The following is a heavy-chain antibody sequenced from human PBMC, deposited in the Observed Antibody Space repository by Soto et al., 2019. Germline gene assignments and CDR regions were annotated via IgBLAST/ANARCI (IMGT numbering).Heavy chain of an antibody. CDR3: ARVGPWVPYYYDSSPYTLENWFDP. CDR2: TYHGGST. D-gene: IGHD3-22*01. CDR1: GYSISSGYY. Sequence: SETLSLTCAVSGYSISSGYYWGWLRQPPGKGLEWIGSTYHGGSTYYNPPLNSRVTLSIDMTNNHVSLILNSVTAADTAVYYCARVGPWVPYYYDSSPYTLENWFDPWGQGTLVTVSS. J-gene: IGHJ5*02. V-gene: IGHV4-38-2*01.